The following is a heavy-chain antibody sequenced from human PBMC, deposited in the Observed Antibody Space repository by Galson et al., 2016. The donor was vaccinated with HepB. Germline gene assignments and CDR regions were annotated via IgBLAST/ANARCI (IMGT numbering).Heavy chain of an antibody. CDR3: AKDEIGDFPDYFDY. J-gene: IGHJ4*02. V-gene: IGHV3-23*01. Sequence: SLRLSCAGSGFTFSSYWMTWVRQAPGKGLEWVSGISGSGGITYYADSVKGRFTISRDNSKNTLYLQMNSLRDEDTAVYFCAKDEIGDFPDYFDYWGQGTLVTVSS. CDR2: ISGSGGIT. CDR1: GFTFSSYW. D-gene: IGHD2/OR15-2a*01.